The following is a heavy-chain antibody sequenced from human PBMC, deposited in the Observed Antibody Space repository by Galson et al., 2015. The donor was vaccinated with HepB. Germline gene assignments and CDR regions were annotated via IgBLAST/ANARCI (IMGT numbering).Heavy chain of an antibody. V-gene: IGHV3-23*01. D-gene: IGHD5-18*01. Sequence: SLRLSCAAFGFTFSTYAMSWVRQAPGKGLEWVSDISGSGGSTYYADSVKGRFTISRDNSKNTLYLQMNSLRAEDTAVYYCAKDPARGYNYGYFDYWGQGTLVTVSS. J-gene: IGHJ4*02. CDR3: AKDPARGYNYGYFDY. CDR1: GFTFSTYA. CDR2: ISGSGGST.